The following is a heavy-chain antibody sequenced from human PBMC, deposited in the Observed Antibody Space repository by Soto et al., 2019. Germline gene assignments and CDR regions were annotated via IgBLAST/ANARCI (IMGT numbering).Heavy chain of an antibody. J-gene: IGHJ4*02. CDR1: GFTFTSSA. CDR2: IVVGSGNT. CDR3: AADWRYYHDSSGYYYFDY. D-gene: IGHD3-22*01. V-gene: IGHV1-58*01. Sequence: SVQVSCKASGFTFTSSAVQWVRQARGQRLEWIGWIVVGSGNTNYAQKFQERVTITRDMSTSTAYMELSSLRSEDTAVYYCAADWRYYHDSSGYYYFDYWGQGTLVTVSS.